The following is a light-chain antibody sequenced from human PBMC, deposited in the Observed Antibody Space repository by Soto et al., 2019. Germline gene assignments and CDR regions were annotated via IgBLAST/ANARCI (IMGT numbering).Light chain of an antibody. J-gene: IGKJ2*01. CDR2: GAS. Sequence: EVVLTQSPGTLSLSPGEGATLSCRASHNISSTYLAWYQQKPGQAPRLLIYGASSRATGIPDRFSGSGSGADFPLTVCRLEPEDFAVFYCQHYGSSMYTFGQGTRLVIK. CDR1: HNISSTY. CDR3: QHYGSSMYT. V-gene: IGKV3-20*01.